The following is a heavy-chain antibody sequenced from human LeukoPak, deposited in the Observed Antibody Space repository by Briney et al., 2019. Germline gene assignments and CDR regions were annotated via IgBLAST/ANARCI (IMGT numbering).Heavy chain of an antibody. CDR1: GFTFSSYA. CDR3: AKGIAGSRPPFDY. CDR2: ISGGGGST. V-gene: IGHV3-23*01. Sequence: AGSLSLYCEASGFTFSSYAMIWVRQAPGQGLEWGSGISGGGGSTYYADSVKGRFTISRDNSKNTLYLQMNSLRAEDTAVHYCAKGIAGSRPPFDYWGEGTLVTVSS. J-gene: IGHJ4*02.